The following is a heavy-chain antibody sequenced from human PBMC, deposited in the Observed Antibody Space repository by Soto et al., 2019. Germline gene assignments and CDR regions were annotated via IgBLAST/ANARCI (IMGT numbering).Heavy chain of an antibody. Sequence: PGGSLRLSCAASGFTVSSNYMSWVRQAPGKGLEWVSVIYSGGSTYYADSVKGRFTISRDNSKNTLYLQMNSLRAEDTAVYYCARETAGKVPYGMDVWGQGTTVTVSS. V-gene: IGHV3-53*01. J-gene: IGHJ6*02. CDR1: GFTVSSNY. D-gene: IGHD2-21*02. CDR3: ARETAGKVPYGMDV. CDR2: IYSGGST.